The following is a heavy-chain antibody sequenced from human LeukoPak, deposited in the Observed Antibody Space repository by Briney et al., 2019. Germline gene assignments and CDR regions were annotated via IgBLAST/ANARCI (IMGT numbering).Heavy chain of an antibody. CDR3: AKGPGPILIAARPSFDY. V-gene: IGHV3-23*01. J-gene: IGHJ4*02. CDR2: ISGSGGST. Sequence: GGSLRLSCAASGFTFSSYAMSWVRQAPGKGLEWVSAISGSGGSTYYADSVKGRFTISRDNSKNTLYLQMNSLRAEDTAVYYCAKGPGPILIAARPSFDYWAREPWSPSPQ. CDR1: GFTFSSYA. D-gene: IGHD6-6*01.